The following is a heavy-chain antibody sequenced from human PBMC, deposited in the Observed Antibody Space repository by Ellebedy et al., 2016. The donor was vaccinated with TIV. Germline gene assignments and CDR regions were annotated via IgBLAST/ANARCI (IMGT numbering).Heavy chain of an antibody. D-gene: IGHD3-10*01. CDR3: AELTSSAFDM. J-gene: IGHJ3*02. Sequence: GGSLRLSCAASGFIFSSYGMHWVRQAPGKGLEWVAVIWDDGSNKYYAGSVKGRFTISRDNSKNTLYQQMNNLRDEDTAVYYCAELTSSAFDMWGQGTMVTVSS. V-gene: IGHV3-33*08. CDR1: GFIFSSYG. CDR2: IWDDGSNK.